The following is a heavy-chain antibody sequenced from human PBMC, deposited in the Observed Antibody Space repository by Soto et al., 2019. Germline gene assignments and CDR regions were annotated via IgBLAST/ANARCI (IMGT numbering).Heavy chain of an antibody. CDR3: ARERKFDFWRKGLDV. CDR2: MDPNSGST. D-gene: IGHD3-3*01. Sequence: ASVKVSCKASGYTFTSYDINWVRQAPGQGLEWLGWMDPNSGSTGYAQHFQGRVTMTRNISINTAHMELSSLRSEDTAVYYCARERKFDFWRKGLDVWGQGTTVTVSS. J-gene: IGHJ6*02. CDR1: GYTFTSYD. V-gene: IGHV1-8*01.